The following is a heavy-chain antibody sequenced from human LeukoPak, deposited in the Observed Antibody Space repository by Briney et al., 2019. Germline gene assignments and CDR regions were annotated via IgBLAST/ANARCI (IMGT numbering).Heavy chain of an antibody. CDR3: ARDSGWSLFDY. CDR2: INNDGSIT. D-gene: IGHD6-19*01. CDR1: GFTFSTYW. V-gene: IGHV3-74*01. J-gene: IGHJ4*02. Sequence: PGGSLRLSCAASGFTFSTYWMHWVRQAPEKGLVWVSRINNDGSITNYADSVRGRFTISRDNAKNTLYLQMNSLRAEDTAVYYCARDSGWSLFDYWGQGTLVTVSS.